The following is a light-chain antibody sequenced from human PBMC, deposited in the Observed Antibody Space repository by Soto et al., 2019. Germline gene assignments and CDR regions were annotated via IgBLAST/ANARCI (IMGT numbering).Light chain of an antibody. Sequence: QSALTQPASVSGSPGQSITISCTGTSSDVGAFKYVSWYQHHPGKAPKLIIYDVINRPLRVSNRFSGSKTDNTASLTISGLQAEDEADYYCCSYTSSSTFVFGTGTKLTVL. CDR3: CSYTSSSTFV. CDR1: SSDVGAFKY. V-gene: IGLV2-14*03. CDR2: DVI. J-gene: IGLJ1*01.